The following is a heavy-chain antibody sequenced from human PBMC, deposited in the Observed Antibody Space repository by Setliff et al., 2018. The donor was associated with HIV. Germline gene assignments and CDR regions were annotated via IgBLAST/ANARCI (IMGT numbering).Heavy chain of an antibody. J-gene: IGHJ3*01. CDR2: NSGNNGNR. CDR3: AREGFLGS. CDR1: GYTFSSYG. D-gene: IGHD3-10*01. Sequence: ASVKVSCKASGYTFSSYGFSWVRQAPGQGLEWMGWNSGNNGNRNYAQRLQGRVTMTTDTSASTAYIELRSLRSDDTAVYSCAREGFLGSWGQGPMVTVSS. V-gene: IGHV1-18*01.